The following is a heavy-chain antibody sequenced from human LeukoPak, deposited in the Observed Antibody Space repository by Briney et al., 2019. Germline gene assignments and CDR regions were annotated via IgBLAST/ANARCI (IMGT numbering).Heavy chain of an antibody. D-gene: IGHD1-26*01. CDR2: ISWNSDTI. CDR3: AKDTTSGSYYTWYYFDY. J-gene: IGHJ4*02. Sequence: GGSLRLSCAASGFTFDDYAMHWVRHAPGKGLEWVSGISWNSDTIDYADSVKGRFTVSRDNAKKSLYLQMNSLRVEDMALYYCAKDTTSGSYYTWYYFDYWGQGTLVTVSS. CDR1: GFTFDDYA. V-gene: IGHV3-9*03.